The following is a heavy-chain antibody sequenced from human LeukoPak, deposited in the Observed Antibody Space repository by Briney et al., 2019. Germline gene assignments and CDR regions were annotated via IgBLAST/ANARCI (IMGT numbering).Heavy chain of an antibody. Sequence: GGSLGLSCAASGFTFSSYAMHWVRQAPGKGLEWVAVISYDGSNKYYADSVKGRFTISRDSSKNTLYLQMNSLRAEDTAVYYCAREFSGFDPWGQGTLVTVSS. CDR2: ISYDGSNK. CDR3: AREFSGFDP. J-gene: IGHJ5*02. CDR1: GFTFSSYA. V-gene: IGHV3-30-3*01.